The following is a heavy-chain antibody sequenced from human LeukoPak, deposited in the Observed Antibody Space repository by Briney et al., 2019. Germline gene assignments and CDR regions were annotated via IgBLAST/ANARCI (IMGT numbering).Heavy chain of an antibody. J-gene: IGHJ4*02. V-gene: IGHV3-23*01. D-gene: IGHD2-15*01. CDR3: AKGRLGYCSGGSCYGVY. Sequence: GSLRLSCAASGFTFSSYAMSWVRQAPGKGLEWVSAISGSGGSTYYADSVKGRFTISRDNSKNTLYLQMNSLRAEDTAVYYCAKGRLGYCSGGSCYGVYWGQGTLVTVSS. CDR2: ISGSGGST. CDR1: GFTFSSYA.